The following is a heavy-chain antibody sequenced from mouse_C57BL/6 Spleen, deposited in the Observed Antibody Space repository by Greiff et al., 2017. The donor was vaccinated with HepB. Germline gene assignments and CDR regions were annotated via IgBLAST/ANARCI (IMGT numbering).Heavy chain of an antibody. J-gene: IGHJ2*01. Sequence: EVKLQESGPELVKPGASVKMSCKASGYTFTDYNMHWVKQSHGKSLEWIGYINPNNGGTSYNQKFKGKATLTVNKSSSTAYMELRSLTSEDSAVYYCAWDVYYFDYWGQGTTLTVSS. CDR3: AWDVYYFDY. D-gene: IGHD4-1*01. V-gene: IGHV1-22*01. CDR2: INPNNGGT. CDR1: GYTFTDYN.